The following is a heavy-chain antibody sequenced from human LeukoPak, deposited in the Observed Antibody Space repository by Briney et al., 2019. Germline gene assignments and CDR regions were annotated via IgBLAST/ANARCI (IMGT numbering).Heavy chain of an antibody. CDR1: GFTFGNHA. V-gene: IGHV3-33*01. CDR3: ACLGGVSAWAFDY. Sequence: PGGSLRLSCAASGFTFGNHAMNWVRQAPGKGLERVSLIYYDGSEQYYADSVKGRFTISRDNSKNTVDLQMNSLRAEDTALYFCACLGGVSAWAFDYWGQGILVTVPS. D-gene: IGHD3-16*01. CDR2: IYYDGSEQ. J-gene: IGHJ4*02.